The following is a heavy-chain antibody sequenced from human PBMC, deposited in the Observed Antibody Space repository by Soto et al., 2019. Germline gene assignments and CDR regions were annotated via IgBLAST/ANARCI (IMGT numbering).Heavy chain of an antibody. CDR3: ARVGYCSGGSCYTIDY. Sequence: PGGSMRLSCAASGFTFSSYSMSWVRQAPGKGLEWVSYISSSSSTIYYADSVKGRFTISRDNAKNSLYLQMNSLRAEDTAVYYCARVGYCSGGSCYTIDYWGQGTLVTVSS. V-gene: IGHV3-48*01. D-gene: IGHD2-15*01. CDR2: ISSSSSTI. J-gene: IGHJ4*02. CDR1: GFTFSSYS.